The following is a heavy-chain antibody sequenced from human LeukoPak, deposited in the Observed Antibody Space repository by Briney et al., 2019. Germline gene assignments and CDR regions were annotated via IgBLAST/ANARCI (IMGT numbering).Heavy chain of an antibody. J-gene: IGHJ2*01. D-gene: IGHD3-22*01. Sequence: GESLKISCQTSGYSFSSYWIGWVRQMPGKGLEWMAIIYPGDSETTYSPSFHGQVTISADNSISTAYLQWSSLKASDTAIYYCARLGYYDPIFFDLWGRGTLVTVSS. CDR3: ARLGYYDPIFFDL. V-gene: IGHV5-51*01. CDR1: GYSFSSYW. CDR2: IYPGDSET.